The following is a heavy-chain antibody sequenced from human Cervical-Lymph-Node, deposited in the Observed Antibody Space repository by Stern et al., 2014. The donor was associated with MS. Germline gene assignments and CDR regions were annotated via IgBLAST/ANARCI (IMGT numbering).Heavy chain of an antibody. V-gene: IGHV1-69*01. CDR1: GGPFSTQA. J-gene: IGHJ6*02. CDR2: IIHIFGPP. CDR3: ATPSTVTVGGMDV. Sequence: QVQLGQSGAEVKKPGSSVKVSCKASGGPFSTQAINWVRRAPGQGLEWVGGIIHIFGPPNYAQKVQDRVTITADDSTSTAYMDLSSLRSEDTAVYYCATPSTVTVGGMDVWGQGTTVTVSS. D-gene: IGHD4-17*01.